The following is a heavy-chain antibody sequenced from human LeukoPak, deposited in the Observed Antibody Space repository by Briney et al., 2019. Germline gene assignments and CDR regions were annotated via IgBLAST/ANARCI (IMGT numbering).Heavy chain of an antibody. V-gene: IGHV1-69*05. Sequence: PGASVKVSCKASGYTFTSYGISWVRQAPGQGLEWMGGIIPIFGTANYAQKFQGRVTITTDESTSTAYMELSSLRSEDTAVYYCARGPQLWPPPYFDYWGQGTLVTVSS. J-gene: IGHJ4*02. CDR3: ARGPQLWPPPYFDY. CDR2: IIPIFGTA. CDR1: GYTFTSYG. D-gene: IGHD5-18*01.